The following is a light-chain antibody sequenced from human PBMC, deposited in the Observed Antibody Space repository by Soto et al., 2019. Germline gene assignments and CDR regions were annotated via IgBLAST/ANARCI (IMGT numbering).Light chain of an antibody. CDR2: GAS. Sequence: DIQMTQSPSSLAASVRDSVTITCQASQDIRNNLNWYQQKPGQAPKVLIYGASTLQSGVPSRFSGSGSGTDFTLTISSLQPEDFATYYCQQANSFPHTFGQGTRREIK. J-gene: IGKJ5*01. CDR3: QQANSFPHT. CDR1: QDIRNN. V-gene: IGKV1-12*01.